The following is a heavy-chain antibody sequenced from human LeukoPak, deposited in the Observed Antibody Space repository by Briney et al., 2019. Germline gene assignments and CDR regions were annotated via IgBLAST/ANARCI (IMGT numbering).Heavy chain of an antibody. CDR2: ISGDGGST. V-gene: IGHV3-43*02. D-gene: IGHD5-12*01. CDR1: GFTFDDYA. CDR3: AKDIIPLSRASHNWFDP. J-gene: IGHJ5*02. Sequence: PGGPLRLSCAASGFTFDDYAMHWVRQAPGKGLEWVSLISGDGGSTYYADSVKGRFTISRDNSKNSLYLQMNSLRTEDTALYYCAKDIIPLSRASHNWFDPWGQGTLVTVSS.